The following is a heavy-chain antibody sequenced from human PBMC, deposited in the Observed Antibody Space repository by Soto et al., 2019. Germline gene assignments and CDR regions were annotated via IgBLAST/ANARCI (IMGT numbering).Heavy chain of an antibody. Sequence: ASGKVSCKASGYTFTSYSMHWVRQAPGQGLEWMGIINPSSGRTSYAQNFQGRVTMTSDTSTSIVYMEMSSLKSEDTAVYYCARDHNFGFILYAMDVWGQGTTVTVSS. CDR1: GYTFTSYS. CDR2: INPSSGRT. V-gene: IGHV1-46*01. J-gene: IGHJ6*02. CDR3: ARDHNFGFILYAMDV. D-gene: IGHD2-15*01.